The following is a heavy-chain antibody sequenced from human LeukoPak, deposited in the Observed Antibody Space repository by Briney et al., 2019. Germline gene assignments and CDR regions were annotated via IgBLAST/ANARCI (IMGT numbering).Heavy chain of an antibody. V-gene: IGHV5-10-1*01. Sequence: PGESLKISCKGSGYSFTSYWISWVRQMPGKGVEWMGRIDPSDSYTNYSPSFQGHVTISADKSISTAYLQWSSLKASDTAMYYCASMDGIAAAGTLVDYWGQGTLVTVSS. D-gene: IGHD6-13*01. CDR1: GYSFTSYW. CDR2: IDPSDSYT. J-gene: IGHJ4*02. CDR3: ASMDGIAAAGTLVDY.